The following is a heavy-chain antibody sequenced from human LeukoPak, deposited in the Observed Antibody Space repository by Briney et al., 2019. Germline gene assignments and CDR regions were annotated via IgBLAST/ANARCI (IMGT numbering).Heavy chain of an antibody. D-gene: IGHD6-19*01. J-gene: IGHJ4*02. CDR2: IKEDGSKI. CDR3: ARESTVAGTIFDF. V-gene: IGHV3-7*04. Sequence: PGGSLRLSCAASGFXFTTNWMSWVRQTPGKGLEWVANIKEDGSKIYYVDSVRGRFTISRDNAKNSLYLQMDSLRAEDTAVYYCARESTVAGTIFDFWGQGTLVTVSS. CDR1: GFXFTTNW.